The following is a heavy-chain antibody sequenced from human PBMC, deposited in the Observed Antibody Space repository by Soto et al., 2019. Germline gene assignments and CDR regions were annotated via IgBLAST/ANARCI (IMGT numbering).Heavy chain of an antibody. Sequence: GESLKISCKGSGYSFTSYWIGWVRQMPGKGLEWMGIIHPSDFDTRYSPSFQGQVTISAGKSISTAYLQWSSLRASDTAMYYCAGGGVRGVITRTRDYYGMDVWGQGTTVTAP. J-gene: IGHJ6*02. CDR1: GYSFTSYW. V-gene: IGHV5-51*01. CDR3: AGGGVRGVITRTRDYYGMDV. CDR2: IHPSDFDT. D-gene: IGHD3-10*01.